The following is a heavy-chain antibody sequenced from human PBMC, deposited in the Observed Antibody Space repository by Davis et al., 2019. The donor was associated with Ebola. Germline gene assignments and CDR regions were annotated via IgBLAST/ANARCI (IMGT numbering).Heavy chain of an antibody. J-gene: IGHJ6*02. Sequence: GESLKISCAASGFTFSSYGMHWVRQAPGKGLEWVAVIWYDGSNKYYADSVKGRFTISRDNSKNTLYLQMNSLRAEDTAVYYCARDNSWTTAGTEYYYYGMDVWGQGTTVTVSS. V-gene: IGHV3-33*01. CDR1: GFTFSSYG. D-gene: IGHD6-13*01. CDR3: ARDNSWTTAGTEYYYYGMDV. CDR2: IWYDGSNK.